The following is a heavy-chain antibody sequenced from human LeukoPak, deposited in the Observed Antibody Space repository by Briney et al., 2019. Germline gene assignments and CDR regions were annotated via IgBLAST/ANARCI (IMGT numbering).Heavy chain of an antibody. CDR2: INPNSGGT. Sequence: ASVKVSCKASGYTFTGYYMHWVRQAPGQGLEWMGWINPNSGGTNYAQKFQGRVTMTRDTSISTAYMELSRLRSDDTAVYYCARDPYYYDSSGPRGNSYWGQGTLVTVSS. D-gene: IGHD3-22*01. CDR1: GYTFTGYY. V-gene: IGHV1-2*02. J-gene: IGHJ4*02. CDR3: ARDPYYYDSSGPRGNSY.